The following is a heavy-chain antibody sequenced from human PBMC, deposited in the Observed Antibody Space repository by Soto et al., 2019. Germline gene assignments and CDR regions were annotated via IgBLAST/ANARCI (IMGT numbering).Heavy chain of an antibody. D-gene: IGHD2-15*01. V-gene: IGHV1-69*06. Sequence: ASVKVSCKASGGTFSSYAISWVRRAPGQGLDWMGGILPFFGTANYAQKFQGRVTITADKSTSTVYMELTRLTSDDTAVYYCARDGFGGNYLDYWGQGILVTVSS. CDR2: ILPFFGTA. CDR3: ARDGFGGNYLDY. CDR1: GGTFSSYA. J-gene: IGHJ4*02.